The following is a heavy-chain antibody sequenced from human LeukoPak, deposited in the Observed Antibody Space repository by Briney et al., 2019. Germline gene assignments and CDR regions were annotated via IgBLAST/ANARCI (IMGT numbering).Heavy chain of an antibody. CDR3: AKMLTTVTTDDYYFDY. J-gene: IGHJ4*02. V-gene: IGHV3-23*01. Sequence: GGSLRLSCAASGFTFSSYAMSWVRQAPGKGLEWVSAISGSGGSTYYADSVKGRFTISRDNSKNTPYLQMNSLRAEDTAVYYCAKMLTTVTTDDYYFDYWGQGTLVTVSS. CDR2: ISGSGGST. D-gene: IGHD4-17*01. CDR1: GFTFSSYA.